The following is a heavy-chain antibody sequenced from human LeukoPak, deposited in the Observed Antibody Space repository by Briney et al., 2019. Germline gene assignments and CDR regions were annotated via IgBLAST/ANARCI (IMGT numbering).Heavy chain of an antibody. D-gene: IGHD6-25*01. J-gene: IGHJ3*02. CDR2: IKSDGSST. CDR3: ARVGARLGAFDI. Sequence: PGGSLRLSCAASGFTFSSYWMHWVRQAPGKVLVWVSRIKSDGSSTSYADPVKGRFTISRDNAKNTLYLQMNGLRAEDTAVYYCARVGARLGAFDIWGQGTMVTVSS. CDR1: GFTFSSYW. V-gene: IGHV3-74*01.